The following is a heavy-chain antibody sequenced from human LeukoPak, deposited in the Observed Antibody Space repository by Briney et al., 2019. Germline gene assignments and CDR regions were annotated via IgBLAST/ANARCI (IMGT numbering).Heavy chain of an antibody. Sequence: GRSLRLSCAASGFTFDDYAMHWVRRAPGKGLEWVSGISWNSGSIGYADSVKGRFTISRDNAKNSPYLQMNSLRAEDMALYYCAKDQGIAAAGSFDYWGQGTLVTVSS. CDR1: GFTFDDYA. D-gene: IGHD6-13*01. J-gene: IGHJ4*02. V-gene: IGHV3-9*03. CDR2: ISWNSGSI. CDR3: AKDQGIAAAGSFDY.